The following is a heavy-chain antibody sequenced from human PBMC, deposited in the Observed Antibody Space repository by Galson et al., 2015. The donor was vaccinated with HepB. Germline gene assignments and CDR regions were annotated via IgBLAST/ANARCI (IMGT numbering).Heavy chain of an antibody. CDR2: ISYDGSNK. J-gene: IGHJ2*01. Sequence: SLRLSCAASGSTFSSYAMHWVRQAPGKGLEWVAVISYDGSNKYYADSVKGRFTISRDNSKNTLYLQMNSLRAEDTAVYYCARAEEGKRAMSRYFDLWGRGNLVTFSP. CDR3: ARAEEGKRAMSRYFDL. D-gene: IGHD4-23*01. CDR1: GSTFSSYA. V-gene: IGHV3-30*04.